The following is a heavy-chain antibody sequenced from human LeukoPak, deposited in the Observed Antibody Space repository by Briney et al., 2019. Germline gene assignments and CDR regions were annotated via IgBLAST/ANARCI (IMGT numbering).Heavy chain of an antibody. J-gene: IGHJ6*03. D-gene: IGHD6-13*01. CDR2: ISGSGGST. Sequence: GGSLRLSCAASGFTFSSYAMSWVRQAPGKGLEWVSAISGSGGSTYYADSVKGRFTISRDNSKNTLYLQMNSLRAEDTAVYYCAKDSSSWYGDYYYMDVWGKGTTVTVSS. CDR3: AKDSSSWYGDYYYMDV. CDR1: GFTFSSYA. V-gene: IGHV3-23*01.